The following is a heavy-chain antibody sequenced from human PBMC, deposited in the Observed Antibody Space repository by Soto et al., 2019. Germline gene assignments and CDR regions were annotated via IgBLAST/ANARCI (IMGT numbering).Heavy chain of an antibody. CDR3: AREGSGYYQYFDY. V-gene: IGHV3-33*01. CDR1: GFTFSSYG. CDR2: IWYDGSNK. Sequence: QVQLVESGGGVVQPGRSLRLSCAASGFTFSSYGMHWVRQAPGKGLEWVAVIWYDGSNKYYADSVKGRFTISRDNSKNTLYLQMNSLRAEDTAVYYCAREGSGYYQYFDYWGQGTLVTVSS. J-gene: IGHJ4*02. D-gene: IGHD3-22*01.